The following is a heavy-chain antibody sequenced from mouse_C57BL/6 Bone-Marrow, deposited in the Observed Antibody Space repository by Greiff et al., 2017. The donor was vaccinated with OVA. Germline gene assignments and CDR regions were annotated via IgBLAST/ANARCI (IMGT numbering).Heavy chain of an antibody. J-gene: IGHJ1*03. D-gene: IGHD1-1*01. Sequence: DVKVEESGGGLVQPGGSLSLSCAASGFTFTDYYMSWVRQPPGKALEWLGFFRNKANGYTTEYSASVKGRFTISRDNSQSILYLQMNALRADDSATYYCARTCHYGSTWYFDDWGTGTTVTVYS. CDR2: FRNKANGYTT. CDR1: GFTFTDYY. V-gene: IGHV7-3*01. CDR3: ARTCHYGSTWYFDD.